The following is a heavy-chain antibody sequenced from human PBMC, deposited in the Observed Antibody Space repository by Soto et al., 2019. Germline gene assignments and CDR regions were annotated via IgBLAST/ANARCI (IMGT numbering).Heavy chain of an antibody. CDR3: AKSLGGSSYYVAGS. V-gene: IGHV3-30*18. CDR2: ISNDGSYQ. CDR1: GFTFNSYG. D-gene: IGHD1-26*01. J-gene: IGHJ5*02. Sequence: QEQLVESGGGVVQPGRSLRLSCAASGFTFNSYGMQWVRQAPGKGLEWLAVISNDGSYQYYADSVKGRLTISRDNSKDTLHLQMNSLRAEDTAVYYCAKSLGGSSYYVAGSWGQGTLVTVSS.